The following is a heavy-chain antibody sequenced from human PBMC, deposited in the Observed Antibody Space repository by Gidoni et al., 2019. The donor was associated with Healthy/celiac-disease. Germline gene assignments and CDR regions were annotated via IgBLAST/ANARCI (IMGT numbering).Heavy chain of an antibody. Sequence: EVQLVESGGGLVKPGGSLRLYCAASGFTFSNAWSSWVRQAPGKGLEWVGRIKSKTEGGTTDYAAPVKGRFTISRDDSKNTLYLQMNSLKTEDTAVYYCTTEVVVTALDAFDIWGQGTRVTVSS. V-gene: IGHV3-15*01. J-gene: IGHJ3*02. CDR3: TTEVVVTALDAFDI. CDR1: GFTFSNAW. D-gene: IGHD2-21*02. CDR2: IKSKTEGGTT.